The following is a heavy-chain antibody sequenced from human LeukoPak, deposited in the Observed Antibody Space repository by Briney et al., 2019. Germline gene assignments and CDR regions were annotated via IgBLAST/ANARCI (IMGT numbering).Heavy chain of an antibody. CDR1: GYSISSVYY. V-gene: IGHV4-38-2*02. D-gene: IGHD2-15*01. Sequence: SETLSLACIVSGYSISSVYYWGWIRQPPGKGLEWIGSIYHSGSTYYNPSLKSRVTISVDTSKKQFSLKLSSVTAADTAVYYCAREGPDVGAASFDYWGQGTLVTVSS. CDR3: AREGPDVGAASFDY. CDR2: IYHSGST. J-gene: IGHJ4*02.